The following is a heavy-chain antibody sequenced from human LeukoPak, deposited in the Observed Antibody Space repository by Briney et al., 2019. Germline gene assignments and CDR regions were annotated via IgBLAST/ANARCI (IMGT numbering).Heavy chain of an antibody. V-gene: IGHV1-2*02. J-gene: IGHJ4*02. Sequence: ASVKVSCKTSGYTFTDYYIHWVRQAPGQGLEWMGWINSNSGGTSYAQKFQGRVTLIRDTPTRTAYMELNRLTSDDTAVYYCARTSIAARRADFDYWGQGTVVTVSS. D-gene: IGHD6-6*01. CDR3: ARTSIAARRADFDY. CDR2: INSNSGGT. CDR1: GYTFTDYY.